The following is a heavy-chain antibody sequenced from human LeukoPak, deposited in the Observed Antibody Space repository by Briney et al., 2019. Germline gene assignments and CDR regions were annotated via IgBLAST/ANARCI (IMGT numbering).Heavy chain of an antibody. D-gene: IGHD3-10*01. CDR2: INPNSGGT. V-gene: IGHV1-2*02. CDR1: GYTFTGYY. Sequence: ASVKVSCKASGYTFTGYYMHWVRQAPGRGLEWMGWINPNSGGTNYAQKFQGRVTMTRDTSISTAYMELSRLRSDDTAVYYCARTVYYYGSGSYYNFDYWGQGTLVTVSS. J-gene: IGHJ4*02. CDR3: ARTVYYYGSGSYYNFDY.